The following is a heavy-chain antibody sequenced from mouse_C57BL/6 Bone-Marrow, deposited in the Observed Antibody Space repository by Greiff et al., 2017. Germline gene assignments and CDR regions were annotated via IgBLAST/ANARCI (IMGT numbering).Heavy chain of an antibody. CDR2: IYPGGGYT. CDR1: GYTFTNYW. CDR3: ARWDYGNYDWYFDV. D-gene: IGHD2-1*01. V-gene: IGHV1-63*01. J-gene: IGHJ1*03. Sequence: VQLVESGAELVRPGTSVKMSCTASGYTFTNYWIGWAKQRPGHGLAWIGDIYPGGGYTNYTEKFKGKATLTADKSSSTAYMQFSSLTSEDSAIYYCARWDYGNYDWYFDVWGTGTTVTVSS.